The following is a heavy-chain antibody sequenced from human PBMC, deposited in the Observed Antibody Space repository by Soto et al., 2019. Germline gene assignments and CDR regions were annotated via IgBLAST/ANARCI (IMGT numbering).Heavy chain of an antibody. Sequence: QVQLVQSGAEVKKPGSSVKVSCKASGGTFSSYTISWVRQAPGQGLEWMGRIIPILGIANYAQKFQGRVTITADKSTSTAYMELSSLRSEDTAVYYCARVGGSGPFDIWGQGTMVTVSS. CDR2: IIPILGIA. D-gene: IGHD3-10*01. J-gene: IGHJ3*02. V-gene: IGHV1-69*02. CDR1: GGTFSSYT. CDR3: ARVGGSGPFDI.